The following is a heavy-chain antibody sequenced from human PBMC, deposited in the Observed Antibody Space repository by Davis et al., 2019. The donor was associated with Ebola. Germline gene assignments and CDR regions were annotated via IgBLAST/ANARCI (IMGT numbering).Heavy chain of an antibody. Sequence: GGSLRLSCAASGFTFSSYSMNWVRQAPGKGLEWVSSISSSSYIYYADSVKGRFTISRDNAKNSLYLQMNSLRAEDTAVYYCAGALTWYYFDYWGQGTLVTVSS. CDR3: AGALTWYYFDY. CDR1: GFTFSSYS. D-gene: IGHD2-8*02. CDR2: ISSSSYI. V-gene: IGHV3-21*01. J-gene: IGHJ4*02.